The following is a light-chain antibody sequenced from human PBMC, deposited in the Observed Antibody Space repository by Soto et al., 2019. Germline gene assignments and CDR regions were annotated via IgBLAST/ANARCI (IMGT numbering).Light chain of an antibody. CDR3: CSYEGTNTHV. V-gene: IGLV2-23*02. CDR2: EVS. CDR1: SSHVGTYNL. Sequence: QSVLTQPASVSGSPGQSITISCTGTSSHVGTYNLVSWYQQYSGKAPKLMIYEVSKRHSGVSNRFSGSKSGNTTCLTISGLQVEDEADYYCCSYEGTNTHVLGTGTKVTVL. J-gene: IGLJ1*01.